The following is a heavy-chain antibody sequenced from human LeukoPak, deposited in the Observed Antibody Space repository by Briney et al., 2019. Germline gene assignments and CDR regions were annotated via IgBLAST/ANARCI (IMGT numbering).Heavy chain of an antibody. V-gene: IGHV3-23*01. Sequence: PGGSLRLSCAASGFTLSNYAMTWVRQAPGKGLEWVSTITGSSGSTYYADSVKGRSTISRDNSKNTLYLQMNSLGAEDMAVFYCAKAMRGSALVFDYWGQGTLVTVSS. J-gene: IGHJ4*02. CDR1: GFTLSNYA. D-gene: IGHD2-15*01. CDR2: ITGSSGST. CDR3: AKAMRGSALVFDY.